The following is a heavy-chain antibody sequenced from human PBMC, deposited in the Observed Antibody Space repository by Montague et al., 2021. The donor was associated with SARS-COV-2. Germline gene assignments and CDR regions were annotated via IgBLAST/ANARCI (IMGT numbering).Heavy chain of an antibody. CDR1: GGSISSSSYY. Sequence: SETLSLTCTVSGGSISSSSYYWGWIRQPPGKGLEWIGGIYYSGSTYYNPSLKSRVTISVDTSKNQFSLKLSSVTAADTAVYYCARHGSSGYFDWLGDWGQGTLVTVSS. D-gene: IGHD3-9*01. V-gene: IGHV4-39*01. J-gene: IGHJ4*02. CDR2: IYYSGST. CDR3: ARHGSSGYFDWLGD.